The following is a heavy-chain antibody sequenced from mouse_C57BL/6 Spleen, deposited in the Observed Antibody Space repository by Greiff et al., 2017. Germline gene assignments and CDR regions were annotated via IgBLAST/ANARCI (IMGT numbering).Heavy chain of an antibody. J-gene: IGHJ4*01. V-gene: IGHV1-80*01. CDR2: IYPGDGDT. CDR3: ARPGNYYGSSYAMDY. D-gene: IGHD1-1*01. CDR1: GYAFSSYW. Sequence: VQLKQSGAELVKPGASVKISCKASGYAFSSYWMNWVKQRPGKGLEWIGQIYPGDGDTNYNGKFKGKATLTADKSSSTAYMQLSSLTSEDSAVYFCARPGNYYGSSYAMDYWGQGTSVTVSS.